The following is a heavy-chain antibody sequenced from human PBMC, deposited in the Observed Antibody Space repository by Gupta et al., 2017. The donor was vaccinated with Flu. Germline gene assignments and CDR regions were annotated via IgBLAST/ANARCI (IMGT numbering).Heavy chain of an antibody. J-gene: IGHJ4*01. CDR2: ISWNSGSL. D-gene: IGHD2-21*01. CDR3: TKNIGVISRDRGAFGD. V-gene: IGHV3-9*02. Sequence: EVQLADSVGGLVQHGRSLRLYCASSGFTSDEYAMHWVRQATGKGLEGVAGISWNSGSLGFADDGKGRITISRENEKNARDLQMKSLGAEDQAVDYCTKNIGVISRDRGAFGDGCHGTLVTVSS. CDR1: GFTSDEYA.